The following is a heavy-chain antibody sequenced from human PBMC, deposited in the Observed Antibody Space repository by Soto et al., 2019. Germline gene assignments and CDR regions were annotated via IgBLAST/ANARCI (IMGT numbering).Heavy chain of an antibody. CDR1: GGSVIGYY. CDR3: ARPYDSSGYYYSV. J-gene: IGHJ4*02. CDR2: INHSGST. D-gene: IGHD3-22*01. Sequence: SETLSLTCDVCGGSVIGYYLSWIRQQTGKGLEWIGEINHSGSTNYNPSLKSRVTISVDTSKNQFSLKLSSVTAADTAVYYCARPYDSSGYYYSVWGQGTLVTVSS. V-gene: IGHV4-34*01.